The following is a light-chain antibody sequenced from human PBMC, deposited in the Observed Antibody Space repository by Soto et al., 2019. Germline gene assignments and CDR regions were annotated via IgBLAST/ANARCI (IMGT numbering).Light chain of an antibody. CDR3: QQDYSITIT. Sequence: DIVTTQSPDFVAGSPAERAAINSKPNQRVLYSSDNKNYLTWYQQKPGQPPKLLSYWASTRESGVPARFSGSGSGTDFTLTSSSLQAEDFAVSYCQQDYSITITFGQGTRLEIK. CDR1: QRVLYSSDNKNY. J-gene: IGKJ5*01. CDR2: WAS. V-gene: IGKV4-1*01.